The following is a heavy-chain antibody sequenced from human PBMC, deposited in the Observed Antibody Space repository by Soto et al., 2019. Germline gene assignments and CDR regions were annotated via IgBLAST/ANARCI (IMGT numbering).Heavy chain of an antibody. D-gene: IGHD2-8*01. V-gene: IGHV4-30-2*01. CDR3: AREVRVYAFEYWFDP. J-gene: IGHJ5*02. CDR2: IYHSGST. CDR1: GGSISSGGYS. Sequence: KASETLSLTCAVSGGSISSGGYSWSWIRQPPGKGLEWIGYIYHSGSTYYNPSLKSRVTISVDRSKNQFSLKLSSVTAADTAVYYCAREVRVYAFEYWFDPWGQGTLVTVSS.